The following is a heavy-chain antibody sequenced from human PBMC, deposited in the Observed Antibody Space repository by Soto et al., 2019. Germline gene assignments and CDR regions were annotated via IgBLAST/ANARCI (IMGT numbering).Heavy chain of an antibody. CDR3: AKSYWGENYYYYGMDV. D-gene: IGHD7-27*01. Sequence: QVQLVESGGGVVQPGRSLRLSCAASGFTFSSYGMHWVRQAPGKGLEWVAVISYDGSNKYYADSVKGRFTISRDNSKNTLYLQMNSLRAEDTAVYYCAKSYWGENYYYYGMDVWGQGTTVTVSS. J-gene: IGHJ6*02. V-gene: IGHV3-30*18. CDR2: ISYDGSNK. CDR1: GFTFSSYG.